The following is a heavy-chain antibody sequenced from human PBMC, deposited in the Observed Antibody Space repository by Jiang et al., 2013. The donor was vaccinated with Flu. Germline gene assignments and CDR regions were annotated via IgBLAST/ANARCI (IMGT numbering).Heavy chain of an antibody. J-gene: IGHJ4*02. Sequence: VQLVESGGGLVQPGGSLRLSCAASGFTFSSYAMSWVRQAPGKGLEWVSAISGSGGSTYYADSVKGRFTISRDNSKNTLYLQMNSLRAEDTAVYYCATSELYCSGGSCYEDYWGQGTLVTVSS. V-gene: IGHV3-23*04. CDR3: ATSELYCSGGSCYEDY. CDR2: ISGSGGST. CDR1: GFTFSSYA. D-gene: IGHD2-15*01.